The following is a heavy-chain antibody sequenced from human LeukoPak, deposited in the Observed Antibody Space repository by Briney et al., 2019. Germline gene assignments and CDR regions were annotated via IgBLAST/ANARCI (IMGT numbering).Heavy chain of an antibody. V-gene: IGHV1-69*06. D-gene: IGHD6-13*01. CDR1: GYTFTSYG. J-gene: IGHJ4*02. CDR2: IIPIFGTA. CDR3: ARSSIIAAAGPYYFDY. Sequence: GASVKVSCKASGYTFTSYGISWVRQAPGQGLEWMGGIIPIFGTANYAQKFQGRVTITADKSTSTAYMELSSLRSEDTAVYYCARSSIIAAAGPYYFDYWGQGTLVTVSS.